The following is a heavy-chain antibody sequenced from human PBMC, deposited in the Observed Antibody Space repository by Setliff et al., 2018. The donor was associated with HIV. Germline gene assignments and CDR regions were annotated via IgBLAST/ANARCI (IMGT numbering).Heavy chain of an antibody. V-gene: IGHV3-21*06. Sequence: GGSLRLSCAASGFSFSSYGMHWVRQAPGKGLEWVSYIGPLSGFKTYADSAKGRFTISRDDAKNSLYLQMHGLRAEDTAMYFCARDSLASPGTLYYSYYMDVWGKGTTVTVSS. D-gene: IGHD3-3*02. CDR1: GFSFSSYG. CDR3: ARDSLASPGTLYYSYYMDV. CDR2: IGPLSGFK. J-gene: IGHJ6*03.